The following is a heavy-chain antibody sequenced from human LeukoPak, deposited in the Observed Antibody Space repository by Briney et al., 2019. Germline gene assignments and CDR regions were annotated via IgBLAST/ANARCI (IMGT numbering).Heavy chain of an antibody. CDR1: GGSISSYY. V-gene: IGHV4-59*12. D-gene: IGHD4-11*01. J-gene: IGHJ4*02. CDR2: IYYSGST. CDR3: ASFERWTTVGCFEY. Sequence: SSETLSLTCTVSGGSISSYYWSWIRQPPGKGLEWIGYIYYSGSTNYNPSLKSRVTISVDTSKNQFSLKLSSVTAADTAVYYCASFERWTTVGCFEYWGQGTLLTVSS.